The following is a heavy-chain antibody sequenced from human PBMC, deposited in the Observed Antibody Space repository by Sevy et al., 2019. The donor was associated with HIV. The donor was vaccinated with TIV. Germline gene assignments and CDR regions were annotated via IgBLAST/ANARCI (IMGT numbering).Heavy chain of an antibody. V-gene: IGHV3-23*01. CDR3: AKGGEYCTNGVCYGDDAFDI. J-gene: IGHJ3*02. CDR1: GFTFSSYA. CDR2: ISGSGGST. D-gene: IGHD2-8*01. Sequence: GGSLRLSCAASGFTFSSYAMSWVRQAPGKGLEWVSAISGSGGSTYYADSVKGRFTISRDNSKNTRYLQMNSLRAEDTAVYYCAKGGEYCTNGVCYGDDAFDIWGQGTMVTVSS.